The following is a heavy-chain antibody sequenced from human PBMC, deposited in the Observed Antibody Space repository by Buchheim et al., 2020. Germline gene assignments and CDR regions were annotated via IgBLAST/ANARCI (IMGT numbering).Heavy chain of an antibody. D-gene: IGHD2-2*01. J-gene: IGHJ4*02. CDR1: GFTFSSYA. Sequence: EVQLLESGGGLVQPGGSLRLSCAASGFTFSSYAMSWVCQAPGKGLEWVSAISGSGGSTYYADSVKGRFTISRDNSKNTLYLQMNSLRAEDTAVYYCAKDRGWEYCSSTSCYPIWGQGTL. CDR3: AKDRGWEYCSSTSCYPI. V-gene: IGHV3-23*01. CDR2: ISGSGGST.